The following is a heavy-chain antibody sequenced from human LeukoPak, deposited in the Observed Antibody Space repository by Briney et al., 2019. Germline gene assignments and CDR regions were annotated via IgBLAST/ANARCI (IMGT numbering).Heavy chain of an antibody. V-gene: IGHV1-2*02. CDR2: INPNSGGT. Sequence: GASVKVSCKASRYTFTGYYMHWVRQAPGQGLEWMGWINPNSGGTNYAQKFQGRVTMTRDTSISTAYMELSRLRSDDTAVYYCARRRRWIHGFYMDVWGKGTTVTVSS. CDR3: ARRRRWIHGFYMDV. D-gene: IGHD5-12*01. CDR1: RYTFTGYY. J-gene: IGHJ6*03.